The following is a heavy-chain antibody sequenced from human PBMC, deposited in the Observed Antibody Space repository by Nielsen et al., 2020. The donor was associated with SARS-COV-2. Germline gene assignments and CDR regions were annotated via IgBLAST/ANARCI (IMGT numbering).Heavy chain of an antibody. CDR2: ISYDGSNK. V-gene: IGHV3-30*18. J-gene: IGHJ5*02. CDR1: GFTFSSYG. Sequence: GGSLRLSCAASGFTFSSYGMHWVRQAPGKGLEWVAVISYDGSNKYYADSVKGRFTISRDNSKNTLYLQMNSLRAEDTAVYYCAKDSYSSSWYWFDPWGQGTLVTVSS. CDR3: AKDSYSSSWYWFDP. D-gene: IGHD6-13*01.